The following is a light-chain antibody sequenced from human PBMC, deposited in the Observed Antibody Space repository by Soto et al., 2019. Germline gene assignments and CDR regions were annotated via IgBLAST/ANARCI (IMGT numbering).Light chain of an antibody. V-gene: IGLV1-51*01. CDR2: DNN. CDR1: SSNIGNNY. CDR3: GTWDSSLSAVV. Sequence: QSVLTQPPSVSAAPGQTVTISCSGSSSNIGNNYVSWYQQLPRTAPKLLIYDNNNRPSGIPDRFSGSKSGTSATLGITGLQTGDEDDYFCGTWDSSLSAVVFGGGTKLTVL. J-gene: IGLJ2*01.